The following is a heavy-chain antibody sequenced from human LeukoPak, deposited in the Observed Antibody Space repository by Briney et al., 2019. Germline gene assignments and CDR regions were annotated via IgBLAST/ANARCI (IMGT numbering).Heavy chain of an antibody. CDR2: IYYSGST. V-gene: IGHV4-59*01. J-gene: IGHJ6*02. CDR1: GGSISSYY. D-gene: IGHD6-19*01. Sequence: SETLSLTCTVSGGSISSYYWGWIRQPPGKGLEWIGYIYYSGSTNYNPSLKSRVTISVDTSKNQFSLKLSSVTAADTAVYYCARDHRSGWSRSLYYYYGMDVWGQGTTVTVSS. CDR3: ARDHRSGWSRSLYYYYGMDV.